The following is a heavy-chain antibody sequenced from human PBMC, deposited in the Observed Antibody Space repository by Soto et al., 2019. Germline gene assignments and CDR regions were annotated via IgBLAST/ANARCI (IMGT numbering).Heavy chain of an antibody. CDR3: ARESPYWQWLPTRYFDY. D-gene: IGHD6-19*01. V-gene: IGHV3-48*02. J-gene: IGHJ4*02. Sequence: PGGSLRLSCAASRFTFSDYSMNWVRQAPGKGLEWVSYISGGGETMYYADSVRGRFTISRDNAKNSLFLQMNSLRDEDMAVYYCARESPYWQWLPTRYFDYWGQGTQVTVSS. CDR2: ISGGGETM. CDR1: RFTFSDYS.